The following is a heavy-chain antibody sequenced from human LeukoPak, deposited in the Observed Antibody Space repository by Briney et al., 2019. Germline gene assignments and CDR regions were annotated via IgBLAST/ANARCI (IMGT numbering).Heavy chain of an antibody. CDR3: ARAFSGWELRGYYFDY. CDR1: GFTFSSYS. D-gene: IGHD1-26*01. CDR2: ISSSSSYI. J-gene: IGHJ4*02. V-gene: IGHV3-21*01. Sequence: GGSLRLSCAASGFTFSSYSMNWVRQAPGKGLEWVSSISSSSSYIYDADSVKGRFTISIGNAKNSLYLQMNSLRAEDTAVYYCARAFSGWELRGYYFDYWGQGTLVTVSS.